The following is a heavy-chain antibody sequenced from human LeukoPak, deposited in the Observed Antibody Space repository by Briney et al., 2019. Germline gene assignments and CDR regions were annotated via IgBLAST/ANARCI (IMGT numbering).Heavy chain of an antibody. CDR2: ISSSSSYI. CDR3: ARLPYDILTGRDYYMDV. J-gene: IGHJ6*03. D-gene: IGHD3-9*01. CDR1: GFTFSSYS. Sequence: GGSLRLSCAASGFTFSSYSMNWVRQAPGKGLEWVSSISSSSSYIYYADSVKGRFTISRDNAKNSLYLQMNSLRSEDTAVYYCARLPYDILTGRDYYMDVWGKGTTVTVSS. V-gene: IGHV3-21*01.